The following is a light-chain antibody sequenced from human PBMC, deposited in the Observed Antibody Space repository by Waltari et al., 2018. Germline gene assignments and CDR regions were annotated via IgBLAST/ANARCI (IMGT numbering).Light chain of an antibody. CDR2: DTS. V-gene: IGLV7-46*01. Sequence: QAVVTQEPSLTVSPGGTVTLTCGSSPGAVTSSHYPYWFQQKPGQAPRTLIYDTSNKHSWTPARFSGSLLGGKAALTLSGAQPEDEAEYYCLLFYSGAEVFGGWTQLTVL. CDR3: LLFYSGAEV. CDR1: PGAVTSSHY. J-gene: IGLJ2*01.